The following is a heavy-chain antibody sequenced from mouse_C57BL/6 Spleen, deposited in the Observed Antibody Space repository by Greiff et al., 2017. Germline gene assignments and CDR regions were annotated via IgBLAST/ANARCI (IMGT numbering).Heavy chain of an antibody. D-gene: IGHD2-5*01. J-gene: IGHJ3*01. V-gene: IGHV8-8*01. CDR2: IWWDDDK. CDR1: GFSLSTFGMG. CDR3: ARIPPYYSKEVFAY. Sequence: QVTLKECGPGILQPSQTLSLTCSFSGFSLSTFGMGVGWIRQPSGKGLEWLAHIWWDDDKYYNPALKSRLTISKDTSKNQVFLKIANVDTADTATYYCARIPPYYSKEVFAYWGQGTLVTVSA.